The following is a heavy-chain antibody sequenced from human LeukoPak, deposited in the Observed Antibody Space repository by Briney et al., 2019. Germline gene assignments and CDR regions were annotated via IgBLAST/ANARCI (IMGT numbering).Heavy chain of an antibody. V-gene: IGHV1-18*01. CDR2: ISAYNGNT. D-gene: IGHD5-12*01. Sequence: ASVKVSCKASGYTFTSYGISWVRQAPGQGLEWMGWISAYNGNTNYAQKLQGRVTMTTDTSTSTAYMELRSLRSDYTAVYYCASSGHRLNWFDPWGQGTLVTVSS. CDR1: GYTFTSYG. CDR3: ASSGHRLNWFDP. J-gene: IGHJ5*02.